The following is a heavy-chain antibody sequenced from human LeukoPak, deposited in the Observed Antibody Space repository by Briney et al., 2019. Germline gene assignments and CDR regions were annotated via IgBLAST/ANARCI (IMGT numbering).Heavy chain of an antibody. CDR3: VKGPQLNSGYHPDY. V-gene: IGHV3-23*01. Sequence: GGSLRLSCAASGFTFSSAAMTWVRQAPGKGLEWVSTITGSDDRTYYADSVKGRFTISRDYSKNTLHLQMNSLRVEDTAIFYCVKGPQLNSGYHPDYWGQGILVTVSS. J-gene: IGHJ4*02. CDR1: GFTFSSAA. CDR2: ITGSDDRT. D-gene: IGHD3-22*01.